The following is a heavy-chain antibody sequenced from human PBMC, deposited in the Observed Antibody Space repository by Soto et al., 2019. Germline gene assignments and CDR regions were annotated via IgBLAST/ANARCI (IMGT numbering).Heavy chain of an antibody. J-gene: IGHJ6*02. CDR3: AREPYSSSFMHV. D-gene: IGHD6-13*01. Sequence: ASVKVSCKASGYTFTGYYMHWVRQAPGQGLEWMGWINPNSGGTNYAQKFQGRVTMTRDTSISTAYMELSRLRSDDTAVYYCAREPYSSSFMHVCGQGTTLTVSS. V-gene: IGHV1-2*02. CDR2: INPNSGGT. CDR1: GYTFTGYY.